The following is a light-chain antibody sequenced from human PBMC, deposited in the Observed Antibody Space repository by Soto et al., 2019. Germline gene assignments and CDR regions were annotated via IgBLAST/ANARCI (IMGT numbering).Light chain of an antibody. Sequence: ELVLTQSPATLSLSPGESATLSCRASQSVAGFLAWYQQNPGQGPRLLIYDSSTRATGTPARFRGSGSGTDFTLTISRLEPEDFAIYICQHGRNWRMYTFGQGTKLEIK. J-gene: IGKJ2*01. CDR1: QSVAGF. CDR3: QHGRNWRMYT. V-gene: IGKV3-11*01. CDR2: DSS.